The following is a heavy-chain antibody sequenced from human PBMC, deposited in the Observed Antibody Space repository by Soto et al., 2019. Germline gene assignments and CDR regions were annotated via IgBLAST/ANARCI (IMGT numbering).Heavy chain of an antibody. CDR1: GFSFDDYA. CDR3: AKGRSLAATDALDI. CDR2: VTWNSGSL. J-gene: IGHJ3*02. Sequence: EVELVESGGDLVQPGRSLRLSCAASGFSFDDYAMHRVRQAPGKGLEWVSGVTWNSGSLVYADSVKGRFTISRDNAKNSLYLQMNSLRAEDTALYFCAKGRSLAATDALDIWGQGTMVTVSS. D-gene: IGHD5-12*01. V-gene: IGHV3-9*01.